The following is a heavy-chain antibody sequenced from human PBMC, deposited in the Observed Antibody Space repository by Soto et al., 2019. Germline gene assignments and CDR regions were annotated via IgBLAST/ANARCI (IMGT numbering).Heavy chain of an antibody. Sequence: SQTLSLTCVISGDSVSSNSTGWNWIRQSPSRGLEWLGRTYYKSKWNNDYALSVKSRITINPDTSKNQFSLHLYSVTPEDTAVYYCTGITWFRGMDVWGQGTPVTVSS. J-gene: IGHJ6*02. CDR2: TYYKSKWNN. V-gene: IGHV6-1*01. D-gene: IGHD3-10*01. CDR3: TGITWFRGMDV. CDR1: GDSVSSNSTG.